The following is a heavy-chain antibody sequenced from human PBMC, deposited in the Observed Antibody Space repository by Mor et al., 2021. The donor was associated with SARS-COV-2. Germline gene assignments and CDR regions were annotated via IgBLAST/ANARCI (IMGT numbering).Heavy chain of an antibody. J-gene: IGHJ3*02. V-gene: IGHV3-9*01. Sequence: WVSGISWNSGSIGYADSVKGRFTISRDNAKNSLYLQMNSLRAEDTALYYCAKDGALGNSGAFDIWGQGT. D-gene: IGHD7-27*01. CDR2: ISWNSGSI. CDR3: AKDGALGNSGAFDI.